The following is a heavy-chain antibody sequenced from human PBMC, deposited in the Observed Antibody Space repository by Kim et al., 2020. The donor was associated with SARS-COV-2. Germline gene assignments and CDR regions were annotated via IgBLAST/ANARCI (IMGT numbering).Heavy chain of an antibody. CDR2: IYCGGST. CDR1: GFTVSSNY. J-gene: IGHJ4*02. D-gene: IGHD4-17*01. V-gene: IGHV3-53*04. Sequence: AGSLRLSCAASGFTVSSNYMSWVRQAPGKGLEWVSVIYCGGSTYYADSVKGRLITSRHNTKNTLYHQMNSLRGEDTAVYYCARVYGDYQYYFDYWGQGTLVTVSS. CDR3: ARVYGDYQYYFDY.